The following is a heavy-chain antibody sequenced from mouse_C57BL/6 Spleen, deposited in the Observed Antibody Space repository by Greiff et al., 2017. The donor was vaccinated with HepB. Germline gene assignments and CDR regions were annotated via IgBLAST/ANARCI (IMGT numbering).Heavy chain of an antibody. Sequence: VQLQQSGAELVKPGASVKMSCKASGYTFTTYPIEWLKQNHGKSLEWIGNFHPYNDDTKYNEKFKGKATLTVEKSSSTVYFELSRLTSDDSAVYYCAREGDYDGGFDYWGQGTTLTVSS. V-gene: IGHV1-47*01. CDR2: FHPYNDDT. CDR3: AREGDYDGGFDY. J-gene: IGHJ2*01. D-gene: IGHD2-4*01. CDR1: GYTFTTYP.